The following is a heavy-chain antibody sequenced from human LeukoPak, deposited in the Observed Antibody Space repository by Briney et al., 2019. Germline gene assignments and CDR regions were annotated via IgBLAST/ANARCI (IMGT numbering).Heavy chain of an antibody. D-gene: IGHD1-26*01. CDR1: GFTFSSYA. CDR3: AKGRIVGALDY. V-gene: IGHV3-23*01. J-gene: IGHJ4*02. Sequence: PGGSLRLSCAASGFTFSSYAMSWVRQAPGMGLEWVSGIGGSGGATYYADSVKGRFTISRDNPKNTLYLQMNSLKAGDTAVYYCAKGRIVGALDYWGQGTLVTVSS. CDR2: IGGSGGAT.